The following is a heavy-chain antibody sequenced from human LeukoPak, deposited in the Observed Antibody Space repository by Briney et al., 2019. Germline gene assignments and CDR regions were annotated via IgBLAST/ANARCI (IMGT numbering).Heavy chain of an antibody. CDR1: GGSFSGYY. Sequence: PSETLSLTCAVYGGSFSGYYWSWIRQPPGKGLEWIGEINHSGGTNYNPSLKSRVTISVDTSKNQFSLKLSSVTAADTAVYYCARREKTGKFDPWGQGTLVTVSS. V-gene: IGHV4-34*01. CDR2: INHSGGT. D-gene: IGHD1-1*01. J-gene: IGHJ5*02. CDR3: ARREKTGKFDP.